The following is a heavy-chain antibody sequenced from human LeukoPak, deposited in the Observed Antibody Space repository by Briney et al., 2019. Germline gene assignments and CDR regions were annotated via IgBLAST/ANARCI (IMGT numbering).Heavy chain of an antibody. D-gene: IGHD6-19*01. Sequence: SETLSLTCTVSGGSTSSGDYYWSWIRQPPGKGLEWIGYIYYSGSTYYNPSLKSRVTISVDTSKNQFSLKLSSVTAADTAVYYCARGWYSSGWYSGEFFDYWGQGTLVTVSS. J-gene: IGHJ4*02. CDR1: GGSTSSGDYY. V-gene: IGHV4-30-4*08. CDR2: IYYSGST. CDR3: ARGWYSSGWYSGEFFDY.